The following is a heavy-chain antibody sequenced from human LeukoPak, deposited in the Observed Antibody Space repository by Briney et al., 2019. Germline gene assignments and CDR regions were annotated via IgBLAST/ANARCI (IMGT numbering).Heavy chain of an antibody. CDR1: GFTFSNYW. V-gene: IGHV3-7*03. D-gene: IGHD3-16*02. Sequence: GGSLRLSCAASGFTFSNYWMTWVRQAPGKGLEWVAHINQDGSEEHYMDSAKARFTISRDNAKNSLYLQINSLRVEDTAVYYCARGRIPPHFDYVWGSFRYSYFDSWGQGTLVSVSS. CDR3: ARGRIPPHFDYVWGSFRYSYFDS. CDR2: INQDGSEE. J-gene: IGHJ4*02.